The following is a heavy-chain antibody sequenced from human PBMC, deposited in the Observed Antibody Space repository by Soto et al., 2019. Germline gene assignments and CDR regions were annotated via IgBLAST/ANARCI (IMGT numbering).Heavy chain of an antibody. V-gene: IGHV4-34*01. Sequence: SETLSLTCAVYGGSFSGYYWSWIRQPPGKGLEWIGEINHSGSTNYNPSLKSRVTISVDTSKNQFSLKLSSVTAADTAVYYCARGLGSSAMVYYFDYWGQGTLVTVSS. D-gene: IGHD5-18*01. CDR3: ARGLGSSAMVYYFDY. J-gene: IGHJ4*02. CDR2: INHSGST. CDR1: GGSFSGYY.